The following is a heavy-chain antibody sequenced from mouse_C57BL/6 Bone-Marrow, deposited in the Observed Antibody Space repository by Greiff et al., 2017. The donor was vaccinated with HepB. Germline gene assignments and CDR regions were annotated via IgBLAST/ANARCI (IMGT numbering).Heavy chain of an antibody. Sequence: QVTLKVSGPGILQPSQTLSLTCSFSGFSLSTFGMGVGWIRQPSGKGLEWLAHIWWDDDKYYNPALKSRLTISKDTSKNQVFLKIANVDTADTATYYCARIDYYGSSYGMDGDYWGQGTSVTVSS. D-gene: IGHD1-1*01. CDR1: GFSLSTFGMG. V-gene: IGHV8-8*01. J-gene: IGHJ4*01. CDR3: ARIDYYGSSYGMDGDY. CDR2: IWWDDDK.